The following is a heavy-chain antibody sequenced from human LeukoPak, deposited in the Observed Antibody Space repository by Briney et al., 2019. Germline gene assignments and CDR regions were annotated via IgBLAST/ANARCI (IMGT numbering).Heavy chain of an antibody. J-gene: IGHJ4*02. CDR1: GFTFSSYT. V-gene: IGHV3-30*01. D-gene: IGHD3-22*01. Sequence: PGRSLRRSCAASGFTFSSYTMHWVREAPGKGLEWVAVISYDGSNKYYADSVKGRFTISRDNSKNTLYLQMNSLRAEDTAVYYCARGTYYYDSSGYSSDYWGQGTLVTVSS. CDR3: ARGTYYYDSSGYSSDY. CDR2: ISYDGSNK.